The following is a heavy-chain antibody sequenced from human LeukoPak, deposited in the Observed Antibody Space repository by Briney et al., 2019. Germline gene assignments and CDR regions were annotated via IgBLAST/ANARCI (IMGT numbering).Heavy chain of an antibody. V-gene: IGHV4-59*08. Sequence: PSETLSLTCTVSGGSISTYYWSWIRQPPGKGLEWIGYIYYTGSTNYNPSLKSRVTISVDTSKNQFSLKLSSVTAADTAVYYCARQGSSSFWFDYWGQGTLVTVSS. J-gene: IGHJ4*02. CDR1: GGSISTYY. D-gene: IGHD6-13*01. CDR2: IYYTGST. CDR3: ARQGSSSFWFDY.